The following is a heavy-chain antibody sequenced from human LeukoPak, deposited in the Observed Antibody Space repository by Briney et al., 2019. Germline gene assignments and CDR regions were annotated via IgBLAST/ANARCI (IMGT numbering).Heavy chain of an antibody. J-gene: IGHJ4*02. CDR1: GGSISSYY. CDR3: ARERLVVAARPFDY. CDR2: IYTSGST. V-gene: IGHV4-4*07. Sequence: SETLSLTCTVSGGSISSYYWSWIRQPAGKGLEWIGRIYTSGSTNYNPSLKSRVTMSVDTSKNQFSLKLSSVTAADTAVYYCARERLVVAARPFDYWGQGTLVTVSS. D-gene: IGHD2-15*01.